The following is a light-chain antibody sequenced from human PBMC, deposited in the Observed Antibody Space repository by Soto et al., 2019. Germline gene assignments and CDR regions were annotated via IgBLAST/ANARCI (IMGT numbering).Light chain of an antibody. Sequence: DIIMTQSPDSLAVSLGERATINCKSSQSVLYNSNNKNYLAWYQQKPGQPPKLLIYWASIRDSGVPDRFSDSGSETDFTLAISSLQAEDVAVYYCQQFYSSPQTFGQGTKVEIK. J-gene: IGKJ1*01. CDR1: QSVLYNSNNKNY. V-gene: IGKV4-1*01. CDR2: WAS. CDR3: QQFYSSPQT.